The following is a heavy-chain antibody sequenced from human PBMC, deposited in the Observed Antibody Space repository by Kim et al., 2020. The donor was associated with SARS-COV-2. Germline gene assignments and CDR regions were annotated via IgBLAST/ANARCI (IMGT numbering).Heavy chain of an antibody. Sequence: GGSLRLSCAASGFTFSSYGMHWVRQAPGKGLEWVAVIWYDGSNKYYADSVKGRFTISRDNSKNTLYLQMNSLRAEDTAVYYCAKDRSALYVWGRYCGMDVWGQGTTVTVSS. CDR2: IWYDGSNK. J-gene: IGHJ6*02. D-gene: IGHD3-16*01. CDR3: AKDRSALYVWGRYCGMDV. CDR1: GFTFSSYG. V-gene: IGHV3-33*06.